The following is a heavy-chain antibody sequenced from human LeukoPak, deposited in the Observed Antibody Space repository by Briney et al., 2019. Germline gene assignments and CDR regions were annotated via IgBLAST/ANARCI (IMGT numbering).Heavy chain of an antibody. CDR3: AGDGLYYDSSGYIYYGMDV. CDR1: GFPFHTYS. CDR2: ISSSSSTI. J-gene: IGHJ6*02. D-gene: IGHD3-22*01. V-gene: IGHV3-48*01. Sequence: GGSLRLSCVASGFPFHTYSMNWVRQAPGKGLEWVSYISSSSSTIYYADSVKGRFTISRDNAKNSLYLQMNSLRAEDTAVYYCAGDGLYYDSSGYIYYGMDVWGQGTTVTVSS.